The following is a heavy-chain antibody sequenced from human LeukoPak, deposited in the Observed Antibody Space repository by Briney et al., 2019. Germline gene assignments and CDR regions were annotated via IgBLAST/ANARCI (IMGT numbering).Heavy chain of an antibody. V-gene: IGHV1-8*03. D-gene: IGHD2-21*02. CDR2: INPDTGDK. J-gene: IGHJ4*02. CDR3: ARTTSMTASGYDY. Sequence: ASVKVSCKASGYTFTNYHINWVRQASGQGLEWMTWINPDTGDKGCARKFQDRVTITTDTSISTAYMELSSLSSEDTAVYFCARTTSMTASGYDYWGQGTLVTVSS. CDR1: GYTFTNYH.